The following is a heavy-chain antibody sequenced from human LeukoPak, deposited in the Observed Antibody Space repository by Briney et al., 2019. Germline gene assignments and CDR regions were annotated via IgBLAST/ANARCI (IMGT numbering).Heavy chain of an antibody. V-gene: IGHV1-69*06. D-gene: IGHD1-26*01. CDR2: IIPIFGTA. J-gene: IGHJ6*03. CDR3: ARVVKKWELLDYYYYMDV. CDR1: GGTFSSYA. Sequence: VKVSCKASGGTFSSYAISWVRQAPGQGLEWMGGIIPIFGTANYAQKFQGRVTITADKSTSTAYMELSSLRSEDTAVYYCARVVKKWELLDYYYYMDVRGKGTTVTVSS.